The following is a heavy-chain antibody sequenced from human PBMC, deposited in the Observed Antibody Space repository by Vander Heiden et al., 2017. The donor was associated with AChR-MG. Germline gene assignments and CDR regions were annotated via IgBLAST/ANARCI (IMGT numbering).Heavy chain of an antibody. CDR2: IIPIFGTA. Sequence: QVQLVQSGAEVKKPGSSVKVSCKASGGTFSSYAISWVRQAPGQGLEWMGGIIPIFGTANYAQKFQGRVTITADESTSTAYMELSSLRSEDTAVYYCARARYCSSTSCYIRGVYYYYYGMDVWGQGTTVTVSS. V-gene: IGHV1-69*01. CDR1: GGTFSSYA. CDR3: ARARYCSSTSCYIRGVYYYYYGMDV. D-gene: IGHD2-2*02. J-gene: IGHJ6*02.